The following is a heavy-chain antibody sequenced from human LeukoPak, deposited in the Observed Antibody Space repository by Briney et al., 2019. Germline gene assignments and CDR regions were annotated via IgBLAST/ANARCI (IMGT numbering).Heavy chain of an antibody. J-gene: IGHJ4*02. CDR3: AKVSWLGTLPSYHFDS. Sequence: GGSLRLSCAASGFTFSSYAMNWVRQAPGKGLEWVSAISGSGVSTYYADSVKGRFTISRDNSKNTADLQMNSLRAEDTAVYYCAKVSWLGTLPSYHFDSWGQGTQVTVSS. CDR1: GFTFSSYA. V-gene: IGHV3-23*01. D-gene: IGHD6-19*01. CDR2: ISGSGVST.